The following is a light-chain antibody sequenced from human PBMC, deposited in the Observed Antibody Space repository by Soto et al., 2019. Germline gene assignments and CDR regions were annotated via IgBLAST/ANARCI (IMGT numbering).Light chain of an antibody. CDR3: QQYDSYPLT. V-gene: IGKV1-5*03. J-gene: IGKJ4*01. CDR2: KAS. Sequence: DIQMTQSPSTLSASVGDRVTITCRASQSVSSWLAWYQQRPGNAPNLLIYKASSLESGVPSRFSGSGSGTEFTLTVSSLQPYDFATYYCQQYDSYPLTFGGGTKVEIK. CDR1: QSVSSW.